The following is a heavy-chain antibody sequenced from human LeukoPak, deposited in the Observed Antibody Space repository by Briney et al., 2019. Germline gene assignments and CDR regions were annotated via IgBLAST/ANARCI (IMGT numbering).Heavy chain of an antibody. D-gene: IGHD6-13*01. Sequence: ASVKVSCKASGYTFTGYYMHWVRQAPGQGLEWMGWINPNSGGTNYAQKFQGRVTMTRDTSISTAYMELSRLRSDDTVVYYCARSIAAGSSEFDPWGQGTLVTVSS. CDR2: INPNSGGT. V-gene: IGHV1-2*02. CDR1: GYTFTGYY. CDR3: ARSIAAGSSEFDP. J-gene: IGHJ5*02.